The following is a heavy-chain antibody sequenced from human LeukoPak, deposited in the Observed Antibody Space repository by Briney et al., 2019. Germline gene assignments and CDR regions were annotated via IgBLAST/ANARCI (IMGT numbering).Heavy chain of an antibody. J-gene: IGHJ4*02. CDR3: TRIYDAYYFDY. CDR1: GFTGSSKY. CDR2: IRSKAYGGTT. Sequence: GSLRLSCAASGFTGSSKYMSWVRQAPGKGLGWVGFIRSKAYGGTTEYAASVKGRFTISRDDSKSIAYLQMNSLKIEDTAMYYCTRIYDAYYFDYWGQGTLVTVSS. D-gene: IGHD3-16*01. V-gene: IGHV3-49*04.